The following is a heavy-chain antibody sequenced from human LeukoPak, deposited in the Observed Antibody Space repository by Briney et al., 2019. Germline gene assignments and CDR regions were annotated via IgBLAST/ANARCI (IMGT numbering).Heavy chain of an antibody. CDR2: IIPIFDTS. D-gene: IGHD3-22*01. Sequence: SVKVSCKSSGGTFSSYAISWVRQAPGQGLEWVGGIIPIFDTSNYAQKLHGRVTNTTDESTSTAYMGLSSLRSEDTAVYYCARVSYYDSILGAFDIWGQGTMVTVSS. CDR1: GGTFSSYA. CDR3: ARVSYYDSILGAFDI. V-gene: IGHV1-69*05. J-gene: IGHJ3*02.